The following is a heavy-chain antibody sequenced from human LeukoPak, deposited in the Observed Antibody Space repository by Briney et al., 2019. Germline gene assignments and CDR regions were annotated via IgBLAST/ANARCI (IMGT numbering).Heavy chain of an antibody. V-gene: IGHV4-59*08. CDR1: GGSISSYY. CDR2: IYYSGST. D-gene: IGHD3-22*01. Sequence: SETLSLTCTDSGGSISSYYWSWIRQPPGKELEGIGYIYYSGSTNYNPSLKSRVTISVDTSKNQFSLKLSSVTAADTAVYYCARYDPDYYDSSGYDYWGQGTLVTVSS. CDR3: ARYDPDYYDSSGYDY. J-gene: IGHJ4*02.